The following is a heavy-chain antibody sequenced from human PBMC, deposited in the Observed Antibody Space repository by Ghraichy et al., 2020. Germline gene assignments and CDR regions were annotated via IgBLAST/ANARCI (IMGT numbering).Heavy chain of an antibody. D-gene: IGHD1-14*01. J-gene: IGHJ4*02. CDR3: ARQMTTSLGYFDS. V-gene: IGHV4-39*01. CDR1: GGSISSSSYY. Sequence: SETLSLTCTVSGGSISSSSYYWGWIRQPPGKGLEWIGSIYYSGSTYYNPSLKSRVTISVDTSKNQFSLKLTSVTAADTAMYYCARQMTTSLGYFDSWGQGTLVPVSS. CDR2: IYYSGST.